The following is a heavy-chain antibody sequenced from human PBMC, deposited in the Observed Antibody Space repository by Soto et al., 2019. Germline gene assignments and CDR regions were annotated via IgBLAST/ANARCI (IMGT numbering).Heavy chain of an antibody. D-gene: IGHD3-22*01. CDR3: ARQFDYDSSGYYYTY. J-gene: IGHJ4*02. V-gene: IGHV1-69*13. CDR1: GGTFNRNT. CDR2: IIPIFGTA. Sequence: SVKVSCKASGGTFNRNTISWVRQAPGQGLEWMGGIIPIFGTANYAQKFQGRVTITADESTNTAYMELSRLRSEDTAVYYCARQFDYDSSGYYYTYWGQGTLVTVSS.